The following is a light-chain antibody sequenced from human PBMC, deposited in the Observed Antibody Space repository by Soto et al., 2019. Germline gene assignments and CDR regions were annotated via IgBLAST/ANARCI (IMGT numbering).Light chain of an antibody. J-gene: IGKJ4*01. V-gene: IGKV1-5*03. CDR2: QAS. Sequence: DIQMTQSPSTLSASVGDRVTITCRASQSISTWLAWYKQRPGKAPNLLISQASSLQSGVPSRFSGSGSGTEFTLTISSLQPDDFATYYCQQYHAYSLTFGGGTKVEIK. CDR1: QSISTW. CDR3: QQYHAYSLT.